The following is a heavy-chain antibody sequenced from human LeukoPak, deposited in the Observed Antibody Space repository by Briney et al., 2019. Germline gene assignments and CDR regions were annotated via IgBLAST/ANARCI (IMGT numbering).Heavy chain of an antibody. D-gene: IGHD4-17*01. V-gene: IGHV3-7*01. CDR2: INKDGSEE. J-gene: IGHJ4*02. CDR1: GFTLSSYL. CDR3: ARDDYGDYDFDY. Sequence: PGGSLRLSCAASGFTLSSYLMSWVRQAPGRGLEWVANINKDGSEETYLDSVKGRFTVSRDNAKNSLFLQMNSLRAEDTAVYYCARDDYGDYDFDYWGQGTLVAVSS.